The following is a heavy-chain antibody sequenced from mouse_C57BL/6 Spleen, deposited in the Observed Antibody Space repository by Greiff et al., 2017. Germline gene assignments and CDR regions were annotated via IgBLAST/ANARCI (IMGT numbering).Heavy chain of an antibody. D-gene: IGHD1-1*01. J-gene: IGHJ3*01. Sequence: VQLQQPGAELVKPGASVKLSCKASGYTFTSYWMHWVKQRPGQGLEWIGMIHPNSGSTNYNEKFKSKATLTVDKSSSTAYMQLSSLTSEDSAVYYCARKGTSVVAPGFAYWGQGTLVTVSA. V-gene: IGHV1-64*01. CDR3: ARKGTSVVAPGFAY. CDR2: IHPNSGST. CDR1: GYTFTSYW.